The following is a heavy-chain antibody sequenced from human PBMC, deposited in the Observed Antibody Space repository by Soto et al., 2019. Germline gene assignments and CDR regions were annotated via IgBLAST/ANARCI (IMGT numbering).Heavy chain of an antibody. V-gene: IGHV1-18*01. Sequence: QVQLVQSESEVKKPGASVQVSCKASGYTFTSYGINWVRQAPGQGLEWMGWISAYSGDTVFAQKFQDRVTMTTDTSASTAYMVLRSLRSDDTAIYYCARQASNTECFFDYWGQGTPVTVSS. J-gene: IGHJ4*02. CDR3: ARQASNTECFFDY. CDR1: GYTFTSYG. D-gene: IGHD3-16*01. CDR2: ISAYSGDT.